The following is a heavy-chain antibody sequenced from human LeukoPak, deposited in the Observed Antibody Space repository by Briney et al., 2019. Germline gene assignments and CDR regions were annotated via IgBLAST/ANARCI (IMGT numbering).Heavy chain of an antibody. D-gene: IGHD1-14*01. Sequence: SETLSLTCTVSGGSVSSGSYYWSWIRQPPGKGLEWIGYIYYSGSTNYNPSLKSRVTISVDTSKNQFSLKLSSVTAADTAVYYCARNRRGDYYYGTDVWGKGTTVTVSS. J-gene: IGHJ6*04. CDR1: GGSVSSGSYY. CDR2: IYYSGST. CDR3: ARNRRGDYYYGTDV. V-gene: IGHV4-61*01.